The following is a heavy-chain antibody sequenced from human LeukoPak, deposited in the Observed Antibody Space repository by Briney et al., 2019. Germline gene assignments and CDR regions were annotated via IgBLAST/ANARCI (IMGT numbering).Heavy chain of an antibody. V-gene: IGHV4-34*01. CDR2: INHSGST. Sequence: SETLSLTCAVYGGSFSGYYWSWIRQPPGKGLEWIGEINHSGSTNYNPSLKSRVTISVDTSKNQFSLKLSSVTAADTAVYYCARSPRLGDILTGYYSDHWGQGTLVTVSS. CDR3: ARSPRLGDILTGYYSDH. D-gene: IGHD3-9*01. CDR1: GGSFSGYY. J-gene: IGHJ4*02.